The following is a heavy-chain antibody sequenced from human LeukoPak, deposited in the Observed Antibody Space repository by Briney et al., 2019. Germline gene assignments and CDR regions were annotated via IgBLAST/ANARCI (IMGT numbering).Heavy chain of an antibody. V-gene: IGHV3-23*01. D-gene: IGHD4-23*01. CDR2: ISGSGGST. CDR3: AKGRIPYGGKMIDY. Sequence: GGSLRLSCAASGFTFSSYGMSWVRRAPGKGLEWVSAISGSGGSTYYADSVKGRFTISRDNSKNTVYLQMNSLRAEDTAVYYCAKGRIPYGGKMIDYWGQGTLVTVSS. J-gene: IGHJ4*02. CDR1: GFTFSSYG.